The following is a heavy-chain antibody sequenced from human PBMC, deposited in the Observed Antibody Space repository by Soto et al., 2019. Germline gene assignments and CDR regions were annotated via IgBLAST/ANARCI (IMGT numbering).Heavy chain of an antibody. CDR1: GGTFSSYA. CDR2: IIPIFGTA. CDR3: ATLEGSGDYGVYYYGMDV. Sequence: QVQLVQSGAEVKKPGSSVKVSSKASGGTFSSYAISWVRQAPGQGLEWMGGIIPIFGTANYAQKFQGRVTITADESTSTAYMELSSLRSEDTAVYYCATLEGSGDYGVYYYGMDVWGQGTTVTVSS. D-gene: IGHD4-17*01. J-gene: IGHJ6*02. V-gene: IGHV1-69*01.